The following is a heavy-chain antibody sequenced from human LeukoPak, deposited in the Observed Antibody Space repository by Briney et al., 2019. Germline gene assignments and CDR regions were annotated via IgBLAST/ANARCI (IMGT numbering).Heavy chain of an antibody. CDR2: IYHSGST. J-gene: IGHJ5*02. CDR3: ASWRAPKGGWFDP. D-gene: IGHD3-16*01. Sequence: KPSETLSLTCTVSGYSISSGYYWGWIRQPPGKGLEWIGSIYHSGSTYYNPSLKSRVTISVDTSKNQFSLKLSSVTAADTAVYYCASWRAPKGGWFDPWGQGTLVTVSS. CDR1: GYSISSGYY. V-gene: IGHV4-38-2*02.